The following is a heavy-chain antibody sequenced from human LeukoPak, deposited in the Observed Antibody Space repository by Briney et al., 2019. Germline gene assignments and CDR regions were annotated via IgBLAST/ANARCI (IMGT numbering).Heavy chain of an antibody. J-gene: IGHJ4*02. CDR2: IYYSGST. CDR3: ARSGGYSSSWPL. Sequence: SETLSLTCTVSSGSISSGTYYWSWIRQLPGKGLEWIGYIYYSGSTNYNPSLKSRVTISVDTSKNQFSLKLNSVTAADTAVYYCARSGGYSSSWPLWGQGTLVTVSS. V-gene: IGHV4-61*01. CDR1: SGSISSGTYY. D-gene: IGHD6-13*01.